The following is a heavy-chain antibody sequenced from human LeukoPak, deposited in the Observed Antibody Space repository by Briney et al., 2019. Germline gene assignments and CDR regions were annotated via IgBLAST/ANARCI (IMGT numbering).Heavy chain of an antibody. Sequence: PGGSLRLSCAASGFTFSSHNMNWVRQAPGKGLEWVSSISGRGNYIFYADSVKGRFTISRDSAKNSLSLQMNSLSAEDTAVYYCAKDQGFDYYDSSGYYLDYWGQGTLVTVSS. CDR3: AKDQGFDYYDSSGYYLDY. CDR2: ISGRGNYI. CDR1: GFTFSSHN. V-gene: IGHV3-21*01. J-gene: IGHJ4*02. D-gene: IGHD3-22*01.